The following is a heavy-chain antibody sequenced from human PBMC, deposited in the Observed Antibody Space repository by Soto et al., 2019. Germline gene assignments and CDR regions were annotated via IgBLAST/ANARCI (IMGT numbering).Heavy chain of an antibody. D-gene: IGHD6-13*01. CDR2: IWYDGSNK. J-gene: IGHJ6*02. CDR1: GFTFSSYW. CDR3: ARDYSSSWYGGYYYYYYGMDV. Sequence: GGSLRLSCAASGFTFSSYWMSRVRQAPGKELEWVAVIWYDGSNKYYADSVKGRFTISRDNSKNTLYLQMNSLRAEDTAVYFCARDYSSSWYGGYYYYYYGMDVWGQGTTVTVSS. V-gene: IGHV3-33*08.